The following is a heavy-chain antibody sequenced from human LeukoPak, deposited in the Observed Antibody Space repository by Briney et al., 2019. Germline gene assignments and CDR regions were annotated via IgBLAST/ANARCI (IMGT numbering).Heavy chain of an antibody. CDR3: ASLSYYYDSSRWYFDL. D-gene: IGHD3-22*01. CDR1: GGSISGSSRSSYY. Sequence: SETLSLTCTVSGGSISGSSRSSYYWGWIRQPPGKGLEWVGGISYSGSTYYNPSLKSRVTISVDRSKNQFSLKLSSVTAADTAVYYCASLSYYYDSSRWYFDLWGRGTLVTVSS. V-gene: IGHV4-39*07. J-gene: IGHJ2*01. CDR2: ISYSGST.